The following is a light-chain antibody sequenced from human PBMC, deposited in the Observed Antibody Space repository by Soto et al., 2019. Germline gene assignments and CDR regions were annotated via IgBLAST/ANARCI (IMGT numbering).Light chain of an antibody. Sequence: DIVLTQSPGALSLSPGERATLSCTASQSVISSYLAWYQQKPGQAPRLLIYGASSRATGIPDRFRGRGSGTDFTLTISGLEPEAFAVSYYEQYCSSPYTFGQGTKLEIK. CDR1: QSVISSY. CDR2: GAS. J-gene: IGKJ2*01. CDR3: EQYCSSPYT. V-gene: IGKV3-20*01.